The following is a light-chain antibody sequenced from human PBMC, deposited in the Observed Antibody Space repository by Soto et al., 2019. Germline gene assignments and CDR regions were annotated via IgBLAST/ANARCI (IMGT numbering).Light chain of an antibody. CDR3: CSAAGNFKWV. Sequence: QSVLTQPRSVSGSPGQSVTISCAGTSNDVGAYDFVSWYQQHPGKAPKLMIYYVTGRPSGVPDRFSGSKSGNTASLTISGLQAEDEADYYCCSAAGNFKWVFGGGTKLTVL. V-gene: IGLV2-11*01. CDR1: SNDVGAYDF. J-gene: IGLJ3*02. CDR2: YVT.